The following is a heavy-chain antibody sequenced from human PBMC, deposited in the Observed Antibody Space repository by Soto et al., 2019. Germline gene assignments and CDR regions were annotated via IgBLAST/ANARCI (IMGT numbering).Heavy chain of an antibody. CDR2: IYYSGST. J-gene: IGHJ6*02. D-gene: IGHD3-10*01. V-gene: IGHV4-59*01. CDR3: AGRDYYGSGSYWGGVGMDV. Sequence: QVQLQESGPGLVKPSETLSLTCTVSGGSISSYYWSWIRQPPGKGLEWIGYIYYSGSTNYNPSLKSRVTISVDTSKNQFSLKLSSVTAADTAVYYCAGRDYYGSGSYWGGVGMDVWGQGTTVTVSS. CDR1: GGSISSYY.